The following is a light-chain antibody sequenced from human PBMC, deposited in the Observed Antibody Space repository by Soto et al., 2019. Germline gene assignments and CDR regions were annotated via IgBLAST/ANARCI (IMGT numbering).Light chain of an antibody. J-gene: IGKJ4*01. CDR3: QQRSDWPPLT. CDR2: DAS. V-gene: IGKV3-11*01. CDR1: QSVSSY. Sequence: EIVLTQSPATLSLSPGERATLSCRASQSVSSYLAWYQQKPGQAPRLLIYDASNRAIGIPARFSGSGSGTDFTLTISSLEPEDFAVYYCQQRSDWPPLTFGGGTKVEIK.